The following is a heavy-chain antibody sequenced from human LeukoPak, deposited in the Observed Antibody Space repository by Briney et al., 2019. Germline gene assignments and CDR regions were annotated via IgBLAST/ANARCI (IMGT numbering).Heavy chain of an antibody. CDR3: AREGITMVRGVIIIAGWFDP. CDR2: IYYSGST. CDR1: GGSISSGDYY. J-gene: IGHJ5*02. D-gene: IGHD3-10*01. Sequence: PSQTLSLTCTVSGGSISSGDYYWSWIRQPPGKGLEWIVYIYYSGSTYYNPSLKSRVTISVDTSKNQFSLKLSSVTAADTAVYYCAREGITMVRGVIIIAGWFDPWGQGTLVTVSS. V-gene: IGHV4-30-4*01.